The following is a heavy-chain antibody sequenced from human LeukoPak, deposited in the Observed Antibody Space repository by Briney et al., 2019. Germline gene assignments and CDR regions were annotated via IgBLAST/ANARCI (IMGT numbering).Heavy chain of an antibody. J-gene: IGHJ6*02. CDR2: ISYGGNNE. CDR3: ARDRVVYYYYGMDV. Sequence: GGSLRLSCAASGFTFDNYAMHWVRQAPAKGLEWVAVISYGGNNEFYADSVKGRFTISRDNSKNTLYLQMNSLRAEDTAVYYCARDRVVYYYYGMDVWGQGTTVTVSS. D-gene: IGHD3-10*01. V-gene: IGHV3-30-3*01. CDR1: GFTFDNYA.